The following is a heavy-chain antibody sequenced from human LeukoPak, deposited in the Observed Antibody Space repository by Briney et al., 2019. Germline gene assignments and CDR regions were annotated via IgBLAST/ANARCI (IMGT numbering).Heavy chain of an antibody. Sequence: PGGSLRLSCAASGFTFSSFGMHWVRQAPGKGLEWVTVIWYDGSNKYYVDSVKGRFTISRDNSKNTLFLQMNSLRAEDTAVYYCAKYGASYSSGFPYYYMDVWGKGTTVTVSS. D-gene: IGHD6-19*01. CDR3: AKYGASYSSGFPYYYMDV. CDR2: IWYDGSNK. CDR1: GFTFSSFG. V-gene: IGHV3-33*06. J-gene: IGHJ6*03.